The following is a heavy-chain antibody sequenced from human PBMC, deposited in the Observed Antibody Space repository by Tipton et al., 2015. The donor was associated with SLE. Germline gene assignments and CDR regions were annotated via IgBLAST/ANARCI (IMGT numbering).Heavy chain of an antibody. CDR2: IGGTGVTT. Sequence: SLRLSCAAPGFSFSSYAMTWGRQVPGMGLEWGSSIGGTGVTTYYADSVKGRFTVSRDNSKNTLYMQMNSLRAEDTAIYYCAKVPTGTWWFDPWGQGTLVTVSS. CDR1: GFSFSSYA. D-gene: IGHD1-1*01. V-gene: IGHV3-23*01. J-gene: IGHJ5*02. CDR3: AKVPTGTWWFDP.